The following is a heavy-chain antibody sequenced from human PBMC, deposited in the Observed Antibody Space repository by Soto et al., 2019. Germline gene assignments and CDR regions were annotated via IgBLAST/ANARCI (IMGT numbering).Heavy chain of an antibody. CDR2: IYYSGST. J-gene: IGHJ6*02. CDR1: GGSISSYY. D-gene: IGHD3-10*01. V-gene: IGHV4-39*07. Sequence: ASETLSLTCTVSGGSISSYYWGWIRQPPGKGLEWIGSIYYSGSTYYNPSLKSRVTISVDTSKNQFSLKLSSVTAADTAVYYCASGGSHYYYYGMDVWGQGTTVTVSS. CDR3: ASGGSHYYYYGMDV.